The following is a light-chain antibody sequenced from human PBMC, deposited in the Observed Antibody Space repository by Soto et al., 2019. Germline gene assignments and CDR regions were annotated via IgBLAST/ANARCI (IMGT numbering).Light chain of an antibody. V-gene: IGLV1-40*01. CDR1: TSNIGAGYD. Sequence: QPVLTQPPSVSGAAGQRVTISCTGSTSNIGAGYDVHWYQQLPGTAPKLLIYANSNRPSGVPDRFSGSKSGTSASLAITGLQAEDEADYYCQSYDSSLSGWVFGGGTKLTVL. CDR3: QSYDSSLSGWV. CDR2: ANS. J-gene: IGLJ3*02.